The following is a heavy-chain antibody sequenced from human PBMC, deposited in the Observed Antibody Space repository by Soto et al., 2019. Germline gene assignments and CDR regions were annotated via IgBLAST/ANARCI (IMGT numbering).Heavy chain of an antibody. V-gene: IGHV3-21*01. CDR2: ISSSSSYI. J-gene: IGHJ3*02. Sequence: AQGEGLEWVSSISSSSSYIYYADSVKGRFTISRDNAKNSLYLQMNSLRAEDTAVYYCARDVGYGDGAFDIWAKGQWSPSL. CDR3: ARDVGYGDGAFDI. D-gene: IGHD4-17*01.